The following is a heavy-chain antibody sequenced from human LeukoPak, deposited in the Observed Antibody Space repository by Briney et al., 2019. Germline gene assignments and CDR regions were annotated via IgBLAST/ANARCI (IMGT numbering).Heavy chain of an antibody. CDR1: GGTFSGYT. CDR3: ARDPGCSSTSCSTDYYYYYGMDV. CDR2: IIPILGIA. V-gene: IGHV1-69*04. Sequence: SVKVSCKASGGTFSGYTISWVRQAPGQGLEWMGRIIPILGIANYAQKFQGRVTITADKSTSTAYMELSSLRSEDTAVYYCARDPGCSSTSCSTDYYYYYGMDVWGQGTTVTVSS. D-gene: IGHD2-2*02. J-gene: IGHJ6*02.